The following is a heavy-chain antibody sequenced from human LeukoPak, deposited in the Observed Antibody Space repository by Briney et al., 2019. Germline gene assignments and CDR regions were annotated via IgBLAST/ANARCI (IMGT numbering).Heavy chain of an antibody. Sequence: GGSLRLSCAASGFTFSSYAMSWVRQAPGKGLEWVSAISGSGGSTYYADSVKGRFTISRDNSKNTLYLQMNSLRAEDTAVYYCALGISSSWSPRDYYHYGMDVWGQGTTVTVSS. J-gene: IGHJ6*02. CDR3: ALGISSSWSPRDYYHYGMDV. V-gene: IGHV3-23*01. CDR2: ISGSGGST. D-gene: IGHD6-13*01. CDR1: GFTFSSYA.